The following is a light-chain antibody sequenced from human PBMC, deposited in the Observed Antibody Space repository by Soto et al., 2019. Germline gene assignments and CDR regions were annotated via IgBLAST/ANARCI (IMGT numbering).Light chain of an antibody. J-gene: IGKJ1*01. CDR1: QSISSY. CDR2: GAS. V-gene: IGKV3-20*01. CDR3: QQYGSSGT. Sequence: EIVLTQSPETLSVSPGERATLSCRASQSISSYLAWYQQKPGQAPRLLIYGASNRATGIPDRFSGSGSGTDFTLTISRLEPEDFAVYYCQQYGSSGTFGQGTKVDIK.